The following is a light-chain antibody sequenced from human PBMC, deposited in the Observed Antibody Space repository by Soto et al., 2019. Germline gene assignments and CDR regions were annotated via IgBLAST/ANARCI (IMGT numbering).Light chain of an antibody. CDR3: QSYDSSTPVV. CDR1: SGNIGSNY. CDR2: EDD. V-gene: IGLV6-57*04. Sequence: NFMLTQPHSVSESPGKTVTISCTRSSGNIGSNYVQWYQQRPGSAPTTLIYEDDQRPSGVPDRFSGSIDRSSNSASLTISGPKTEDEADYYCQSYDSSTPVVFGGGTKLTVL. J-gene: IGLJ2*01.